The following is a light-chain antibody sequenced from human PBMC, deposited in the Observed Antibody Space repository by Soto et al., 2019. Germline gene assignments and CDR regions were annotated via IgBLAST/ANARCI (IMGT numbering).Light chain of an antibody. Sequence: EIVLTQSPGTLSLSPGERATLSCRASQSVSSSYLAWYQQKPGQAPRLLIYGASSRAAGIPDRFSGSGSGTDFTLTISRLEPADFAVYYCQQYRSSPHTFGQGTKLEIK. V-gene: IGKV3-20*01. CDR3: QQYRSSPHT. CDR1: QSVSSSY. CDR2: GAS. J-gene: IGKJ2*01.